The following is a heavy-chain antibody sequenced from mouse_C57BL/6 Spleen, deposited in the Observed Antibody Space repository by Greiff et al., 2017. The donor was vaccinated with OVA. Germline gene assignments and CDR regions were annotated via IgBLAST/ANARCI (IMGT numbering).Heavy chain of an antibody. CDR3: ASQLLRQGYFDV. Sequence: EVKLVESGGGLVKPGGSLKLSCAASGFTFSSYTMSWVRQTPEKRLEWVATISGGGGNTYYPDSVKGRFTISRDNAKNTLYLQMSSLRSEDTALYYCASQLLRQGYFDVWGTGTTVTVSS. J-gene: IGHJ1*03. CDR1: GFTFSSYT. CDR2: ISGGGGNT. D-gene: IGHD1-2*01. V-gene: IGHV5-9*01.